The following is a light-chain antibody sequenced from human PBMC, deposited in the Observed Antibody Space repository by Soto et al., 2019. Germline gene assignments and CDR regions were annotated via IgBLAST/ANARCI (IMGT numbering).Light chain of an antibody. CDR3: MQALQTPPAT. J-gene: IGKJ4*01. CDR1: QSLLHSNGYNY. Sequence: DIVMTQSPLSLPVTPGEPASISCRSSQSLLHSNGYNYLDWYLQKPGQSPQLLIYLGSNRASGVPARFSVSGSGTDFTLKIIRVEAEDVGVYYCMQALQTPPATFGGGTKVEIK. V-gene: IGKV2-28*01. CDR2: LGS.